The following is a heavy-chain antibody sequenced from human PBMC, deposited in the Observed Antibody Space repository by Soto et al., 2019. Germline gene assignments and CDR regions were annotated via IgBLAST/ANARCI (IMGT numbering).Heavy chain of an antibody. CDR3: ARMETFGSLHRFDT. D-gene: IGHD3-16*01. V-gene: IGHV1-8*01. CDR2: MNPGSGDT. Sequence: ASLKVSCKASGYSFTNNGVIWVRQATGQGLEWMGWMNPGSGDTGYAQKFEGRVTMTRDISIATADMELSSVRSDDTAIYYCARMETFGSLHRFDTWGQGTLVTVSS. J-gene: IGHJ5*02. CDR1: GYSFTNNG.